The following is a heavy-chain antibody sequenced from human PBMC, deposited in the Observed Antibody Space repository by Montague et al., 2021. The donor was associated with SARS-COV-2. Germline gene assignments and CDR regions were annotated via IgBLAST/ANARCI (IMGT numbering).Heavy chain of an antibody. V-gene: IGHV6-1*01. D-gene: IGHD1-1*01. CDR2: TYYRSKWYN. CDR3: TSGREGNYNVMDV. J-gene: IGHJ6*02. CDR1: GDSVAGNEAT. Sequence: CAISGDSVAGNEATWKWVRQSPSLDLEWLGGTYYRSKWYNDYAVSVRSRVTINPDTSKNQFSLQLNSVTPEDTAIYYCTSGREGNYNVMDVWGQGTTVTVSS.